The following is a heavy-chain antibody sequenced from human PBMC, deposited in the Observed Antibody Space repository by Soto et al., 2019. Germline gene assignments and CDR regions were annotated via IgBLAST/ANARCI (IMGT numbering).Heavy chain of an antibody. Sequence: EASVKVSCKASGGTFSSYTISWVRQAPGQGLEWMGRIIPILGIANYAQKFQGRVTITADESTSTAYMQLSSLRSGDTAVYYCARSGGLDRDFNYWGQGSLVTVSS. CDR3: ARSGGLDRDFNY. CDR1: GGTFSSYT. CDR2: IIPILGIA. J-gene: IGHJ4*02. D-gene: IGHD2-15*01. V-gene: IGHV1-69*02.